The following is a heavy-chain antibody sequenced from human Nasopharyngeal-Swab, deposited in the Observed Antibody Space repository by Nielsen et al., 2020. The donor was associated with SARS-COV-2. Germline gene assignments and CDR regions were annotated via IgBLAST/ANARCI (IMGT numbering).Heavy chain of an antibody. J-gene: IGHJ6*03. Sequence: SQTLSLTCAVYGGSFSGSYWGWIRQPPGKGPEWIAEINHSGSTSYNPSLRSRVTLSVDTSMNQVSLEVSSVTAADTAVYYCARGLSGIVPAPILGLGPYYSYYYMDVWGKGTTVTVSS. D-gene: IGHD2-2*01. CDR2: INHSGST. V-gene: IGHV4-34*01. CDR3: ARGLSGIVPAPILGLGPYYSYYYMDV. CDR1: GGSFSGSY.